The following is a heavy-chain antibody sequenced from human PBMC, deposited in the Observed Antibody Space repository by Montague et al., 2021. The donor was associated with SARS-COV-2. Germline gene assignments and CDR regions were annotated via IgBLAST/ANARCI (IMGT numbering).Heavy chain of an antibody. V-gene: IGHV3-30*03. CDR1: GFTFSRYG. Sequence: SLRLSCAASGFTFSRYGMHWVRQAPGKGLEWVAVISYDGSNKYYADSVKGRFTISRDNSKNTLYLQMNSLRAEDTAVYYCARDRDDYIWGSYENFDYWGQGTLVTVSS. J-gene: IGHJ4*02. CDR3: ARDRDDYIWGSYENFDY. D-gene: IGHD3-16*01. CDR2: ISYDGSNK.